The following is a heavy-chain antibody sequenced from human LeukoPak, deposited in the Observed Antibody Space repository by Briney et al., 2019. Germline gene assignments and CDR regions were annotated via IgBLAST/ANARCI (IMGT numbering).Heavy chain of an antibody. V-gene: IGHV5-10-1*01. J-gene: IGHJ4*02. CDR3: ARGGHEYSSSSPFDY. CDR2: IDPSDSYT. D-gene: IGHD6-6*01. Sequence: PGESLRISCKGSGYSFTSYWISWVRQMPGKGLEWMGRIDPSDSYTNYGPSFQGHVTISADKSISTAYLQWSSLKASDTAMYYCARGGHEYSSSSPFDYWGQGTLVTVSS. CDR1: GYSFTSYW.